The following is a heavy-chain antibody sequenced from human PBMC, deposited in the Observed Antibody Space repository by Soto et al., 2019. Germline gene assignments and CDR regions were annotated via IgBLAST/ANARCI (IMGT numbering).Heavy chain of an antibody. D-gene: IGHD3-10*01. Sequence: QVQLVESGGGVVQPGRSLRLSCAASGFTFSSYAMHWVRQAPGKGLEWVAVISYDGSNKYYADSVKGRVTISRDNSKNTLYLQMNSLRAEDTAVYYCAREAEWELWFGGGYFDYWGKGTLVTVSS. J-gene: IGHJ4*02. CDR3: AREAEWELWFGGGYFDY. CDR1: GFTFSSYA. V-gene: IGHV3-30-3*01. CDR2: ISYDGSNK.